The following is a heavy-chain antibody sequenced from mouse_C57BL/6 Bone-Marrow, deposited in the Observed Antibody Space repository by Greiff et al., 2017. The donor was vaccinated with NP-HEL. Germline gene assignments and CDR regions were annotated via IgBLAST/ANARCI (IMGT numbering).Heavy chain of an antibody. CDR2: ISDGGRYT. D-gene: IGHD1-1*01. CDR3: ARGDGSSYAMDY. V-gene: IGHV5-4*01. Sequence: EVQRVESGGGLVKPGGSLKLSCAASGFTFSSYAMSWVRQTPEKRLEWVATISDGGRYTYYPDNVKGRFTISRDNAKNNLYLQRSHLKSEDTAMYYCARGDGSSYAMDYWGQGTSVTVSS. CDR1: GFTFSSYA. J-gene: IGHJ4*01.